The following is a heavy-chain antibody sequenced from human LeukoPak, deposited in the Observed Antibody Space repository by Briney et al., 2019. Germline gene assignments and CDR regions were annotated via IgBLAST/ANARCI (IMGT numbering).Heavy chain of an antibody. Sequence: GGSLRLSCAASGFTFSSYGMHWVRQAPGKGLEWVAVISYDGSNKYYADSVKGRFTISRDNSKNTLYLQMNSLRAEDTAVYYCARSIYSSSPDSGAFDIWGQGTMVTVSS. V-gene: IGHV3-30*03. CDR2: ISYDGSNK. D-gene: IGHD6-13*01. J-gene: IGHJ3*02. CDR1: GFTFSSYG. CDR3: ARSIYSSSPDSGAFDI.